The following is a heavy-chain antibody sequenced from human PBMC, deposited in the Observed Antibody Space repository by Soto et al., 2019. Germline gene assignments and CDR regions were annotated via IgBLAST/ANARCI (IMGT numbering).Heavy chain of an antibody. J-gene: IGHJ6*02. D-gene: IGHD1-26*01. V-gene: IGHV3-33*01. CDR3: ASDLVGASDSYGLDV. Sequence: GGSLRLSCASSCFTFSNYGMHWVRQAPGKGLEWVAIIWHDGNNKYYADSVRGRFIISRDNSKNRLYLQMNSLRAEDTAVYYCASDLVGASDSYGLDVWGQGTPVTVSS. CDR1: CFTFSNYG. CDR2: IWHDGNNK.